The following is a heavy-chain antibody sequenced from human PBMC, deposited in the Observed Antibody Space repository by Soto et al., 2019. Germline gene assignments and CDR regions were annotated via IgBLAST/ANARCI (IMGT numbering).Heavy chain of an antibody. V-gene: IGHV1-8*01. Sequence: ASVKVSCKASGYTFTSYDINWVRQATGQGLEWMGWMNPNSGNTGYAQKFQGRVTMTRNTSISTAYMELSSLRSEDTAVYYCARRLRRVCWFDPWSQGTLVTVSS. J-gene: IGHJ5*02. D-gene: IGHD4-17*01. CDR2: MNPNSGNT. CDR1: GYTFTSYD. CDR3: ARRLRRVCWFDP.